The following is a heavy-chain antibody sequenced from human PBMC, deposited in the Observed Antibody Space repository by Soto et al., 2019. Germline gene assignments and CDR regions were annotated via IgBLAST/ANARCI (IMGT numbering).Heavy chain of an antibody. CDR1: GFTFSSYA. V-gene: IGHV3-23*01. J-gene: IGHJ3*02. D-gene: IGHD3-22*01. CDR2: ISGSGGST. CDR3: AKALDSSGWVLAFDI. Sequence: GGSLRLSCAASGFTFSSYAMSWVRQAPGKGLEWVSAISGSGGSTYYADSVKGRFTISRDNSKNTLYLQTNSLRAEDTAVYYCAKALDSSGWVLAFDIWGQGTMVTVSS.